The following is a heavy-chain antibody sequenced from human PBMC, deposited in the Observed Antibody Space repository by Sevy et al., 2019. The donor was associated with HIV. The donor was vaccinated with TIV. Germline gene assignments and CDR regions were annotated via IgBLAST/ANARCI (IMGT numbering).Heavy chain of an antibody. CDR2: ISGGGGST. Sequence: GGSLRLSCAASGFTFSSYAMSWVRQAPGKGLEWVSAISGGGGSTYYADSVKGRFTISRDNSKNTLYLQMNSLRAEDTAVYYCAKGPPGRFVGGEGYFDYWGQGTLVTVSS. CDR1: GFTFSSYA. CDR3: AKGPPGRFVGGEGYFDY. V-gene: IGHV3-23*01. D-gene: IGHD3-10*01. J-gene: IGHJ4*02.